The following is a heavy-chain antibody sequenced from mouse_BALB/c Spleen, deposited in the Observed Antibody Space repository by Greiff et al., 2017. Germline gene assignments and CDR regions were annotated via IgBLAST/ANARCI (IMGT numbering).Heavy chain of an antibody. CDR1: GFTFSNYW. Sequence: EVKLQESGGGLVQPGGSMKLSCVASGFTFSNYWMNWVRQSPEKGLEWVAEIRLKSNNYATHYAESVKGRFTISRDDSKSSVYLQMNNLRAEDTGIYYCTREDPKGFAYWGQGTLVTVSA. V-gene: IGHV6-6*02. CDR3: TREDPKGFAY. J-gene: IGHJ3*01. CDR2: IRLKSNNYAT.